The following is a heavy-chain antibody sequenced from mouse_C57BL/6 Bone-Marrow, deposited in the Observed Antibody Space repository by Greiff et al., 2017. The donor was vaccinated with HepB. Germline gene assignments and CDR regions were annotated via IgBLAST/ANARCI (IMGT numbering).Heavy chain of an antibody. Sequence: VKLLESGAELVRPGASVTLSCKASGYTFTDYGMHWVKQTPVHGLEWIGAIDPETGGTAYNQKFKGKAILTADKSSSTAYMELRSLTSEDSAVYYCTREGWRDFDYWGQGTTLTVSS. CDR2: IDPETGGT. V-gene: IGHV1-15*01. J-gene: IGHJ2*01. CDR3: TREGWRDFDY. CDR1: GYTFTDYG. D-gene: IGHD3-3*01.